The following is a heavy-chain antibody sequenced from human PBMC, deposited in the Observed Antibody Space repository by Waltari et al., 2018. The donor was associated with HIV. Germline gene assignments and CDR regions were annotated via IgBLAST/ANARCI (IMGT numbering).Heavy chain of an antibody. CDR1: GFTFSSYA. CDR3: ARDIFIAVAGYYYGMDV. J-gene: IGHJ6*02. V-gene: IGHV3-30*01. D-gene: IGHD6-19*01. Sequence: QVQLVESGGGVVQPGRSLRLSCAASGFTFSSYAMHWVRQAPGKGLEWVAVISYDGSNKYYADSVKGRFTISRDNSKNTLYLQMNSLRAEDTAVYYCARDIFIAVAGYYYGMDVWGQGTTVTVSS. CDR2: ISYDGSNK.